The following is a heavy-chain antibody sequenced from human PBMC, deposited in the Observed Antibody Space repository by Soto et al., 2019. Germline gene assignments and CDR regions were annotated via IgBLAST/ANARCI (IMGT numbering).Heavy chain of an antibody. CDR2: ISYDGYLK. CDR1: GFTFSTYG. V-gene: IGHV3-30*18. J-gene: IGHJ6*02. CDR3: AKDFKVSGSHYGTLNYYYGMDV. Sequence: GGSLRLSCAASGFTFSTYGMQWVRQAPGKGLEWVAVISYDGYLKYYVDAVKGRFTVARDNSKNTLFLEINSLRVEDTAVYFCAKDFKVSGSHYGTLNYYYGMDVWGQGTRVTVSS. D-gene: IGHD3-10*01.